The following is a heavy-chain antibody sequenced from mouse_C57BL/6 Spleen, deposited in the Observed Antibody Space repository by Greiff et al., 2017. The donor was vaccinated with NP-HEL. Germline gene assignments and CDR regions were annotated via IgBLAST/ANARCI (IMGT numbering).Heavy chain of an antibody. J-gene: IGHJ1*03. V-gene: IGHV1-54*01. CDR3: AADYYGSSYWYFDV. D-gene: IGHD1-1*01. CDR2: INPGSGGT. Sequence: QVQLQQSGAELVRPGTSVKVSCKASGYAFTNYLIEWVKQRPGQGLEWIGVINPGSGGTNYNEKFKGKATLTADKSSSTAYMQLSSLTSEDSAVYFCAADYYGSSYWYFDVWGTGTTVTVPS. CDR1: GYAFTNYL.